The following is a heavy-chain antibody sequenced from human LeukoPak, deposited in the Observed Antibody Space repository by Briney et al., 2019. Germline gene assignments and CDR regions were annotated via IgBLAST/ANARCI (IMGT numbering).Heavy chain of an antibody. Sequence: GGSLRLSCVASGFTFSNFGMHWVRQAPGKGLEWVAVISYDGSKKEYADAVKDRFTVSRDRSKKMVYLDMNSLRPEDTAVYYCARGKSAYDYGLDHWGQGILVIVPS. CDR1: GFTFSNFG. J-gene: IGHJ4*02. CDR3: ARGKSAYDYGLDH. D-gene: IGHD5-12*01. CDR2: ISYDGSKK. V-gene: IGHV3-30*06.